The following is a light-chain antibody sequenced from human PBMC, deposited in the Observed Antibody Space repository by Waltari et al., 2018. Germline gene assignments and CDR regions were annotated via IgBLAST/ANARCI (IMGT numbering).Light chain of an antibody. CDR1: QSLVYTDGISY. J-gene: IGKJ5*01. CDR2: KVS. CDR3: MQATHWPVT. Sequence: DVGLTQSPLSLPVTLGQPASISCRSSQSLVYTDGISYLHWFHQRPGQAPRRLIYKVSNRASGVPDRFSGSGSGTDFTLMISSVEADDVGVYFCMQATHWPVTFGQGTRLEIK. V-gene: IGKV2-30*01.